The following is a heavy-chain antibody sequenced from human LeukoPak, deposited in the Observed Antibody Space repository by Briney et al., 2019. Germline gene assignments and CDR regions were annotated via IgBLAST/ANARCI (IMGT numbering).Heavy chain of an antibody. Sequence: SETLSLTCAVYGGSFSGYYWSWIRQPTGKGLEWIGEINHSGSTNYNPSLKSRVTISVDTSKNQFSLKLSSVTAADTAVYYCARRKLVIRGVSRSTLIDYWGQGALVTVSS. D-gene: IGHD6-13*01. CDR2: INHSGST. V-gene: IGHV4-34*01. CDR1: GGSFSGYY. J-gene: IGHJ4*02. CDR3: ARRKLVIRGVSRSTLIDY.